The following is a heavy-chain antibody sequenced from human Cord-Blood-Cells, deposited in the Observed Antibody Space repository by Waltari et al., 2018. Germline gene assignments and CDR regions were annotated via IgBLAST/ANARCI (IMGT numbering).Heavy chain of an antibody. CDR3: ATYRVLDSSSYYFDY. CDR1: GYTLTELS. D-gene: IGHD6-6*01. J-gene: IGHJ4*02. V-gene: IGHV1-24*01. Sequence: QVQLVQSGAEVKKPGASVKVSCNVSGYTLTELSMHWVRQAPGKGLEWMGGVDPEDGETVYEQKFQGRVTMTEYTSTDTAYMELSSLGSEDTAVYYCATYRVLDSSSYYFDYWGQGTLVTVSS. CDR2: VDPEDGET.